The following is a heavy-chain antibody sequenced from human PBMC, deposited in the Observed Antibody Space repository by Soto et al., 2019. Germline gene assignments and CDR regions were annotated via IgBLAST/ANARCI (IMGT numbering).Heavy chain of an antibody. CDR2: IIPIFGTA. CDR1: GGTFSSYA. CDR3: ARDPHRYCSSTSCPPPEGFDP. V-gene: IGHV1-69*13. D-gene: IGHD2-2*01. Sequence: ASVKVSCKASGGTFSSYAISWVRQAPGQGLEWMGGIIPIFGTANYAQKFQGRVTITADESTSTAYMELSSLRSEDTAVYYCARDPHRYCSSTSCPPPEGFDPWGQGTLVTVSS. J-gene: IGHJ5*02.